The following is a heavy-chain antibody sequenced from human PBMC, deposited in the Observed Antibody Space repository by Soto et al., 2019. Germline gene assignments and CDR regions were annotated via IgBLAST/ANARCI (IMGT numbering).Heavy chain of an antibody. V-gene: IGHV4-30-2*01. D-gene: IGHD3-22*01. J-gene: IGHJ6*02. CDR2: IYHSGST. Sequence: PSETLSLTCAVSGGSISSGGYSWSWIRQPPGKGLEWIGYIYHSGSTYYNPSLKSRVTISVDRSKNQFSLKLSSVTAADTAVYYCARARGDSSGYYRGRAYYYHGMDVWGQGTTVTVSS. CDR1: GGSISSGGYS. CDR3: ARARGDSSGYYRGRAYYYHGMDV.